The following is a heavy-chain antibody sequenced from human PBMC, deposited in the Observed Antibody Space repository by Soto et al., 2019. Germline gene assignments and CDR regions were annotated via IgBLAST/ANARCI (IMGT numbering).Heavy chain of an antibody. Sequence: QVQLVESGGGLVKPGGSLRLSCAASGFTLSDYYMSWIRHAPGKGLEWVSDISSSSTYTNYADSVKGRFTISRDNAKKSLYLQMNSLRAEDTAVYYCAREDVDTTMVYFDYWGQGTLVTVSS. CDR1: GFTLSDYY. J-gene: IGHJ4*02. CDR3: AREDVDTTMVYFDY. CDR2: ISSSSTYT. V-gene: IGHV3-11*06. D-gene: IGHD5-18*01.